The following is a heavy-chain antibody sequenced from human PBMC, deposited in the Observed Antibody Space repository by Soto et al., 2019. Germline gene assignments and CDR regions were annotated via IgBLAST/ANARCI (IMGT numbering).Heavy chain of an antibody. D-gene: IGHD6-6*01. CDR3: SRGTSIPAAGDY. CDR1: GYTFTNYG. CDR2: VSAYNGER. Sequence: QVQLVQSGAEVKKPGASVKVSCKASGYTFTNYGINWVRQAPVQGLEWLGWVSAYNGERRYEQRVQARVIMTTDTSTATAYIVLRSLRSDDTAVYYCSRGTSIPAAGDYWGQGTLVTVSS. V-gene: IGHV1-18*01. J-gene: IGHJ4*01.